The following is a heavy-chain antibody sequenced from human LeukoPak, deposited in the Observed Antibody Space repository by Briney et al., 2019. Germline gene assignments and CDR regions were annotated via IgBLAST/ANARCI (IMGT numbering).Heavy chain of an antibody. D-gene: IGHD2-8*01. CDR3: ARESPLTKGAFDI. V-gene: IGHV1-69*05. CDR1: GATFSMYA. J-gene: IGHJ3*02. Sequence: SVMLSSKASGATFSMYARSWVRRAVGPPLQWMGEITHILGTATYAQKFQGRVTITTDESTSTAYMELSSLRSEDTAVYYCARESPLTKGAFDIWGQGTMVTVSS. CDR2: ITHILGTA.